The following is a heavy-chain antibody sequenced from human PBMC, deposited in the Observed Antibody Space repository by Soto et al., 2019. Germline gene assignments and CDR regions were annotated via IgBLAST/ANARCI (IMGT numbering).Heavy chain of an antibody. CDR1: GFTFSSYA. CDR3: ARDFWSSGWYPRGVIDY. Sequence: QVQLVESGGGVVQPGRSLRLSCAASGFTFSSYAMRWVRQAPGKGLEWVAVISYDGSNKYYADSVKGRFTISRDNSKNTLYLQMNSLRAEDTAVYYCARDFWSSGWYPRGVIDYWGQGTLVTVSS. D-gene: IGHD6-19*01. CDR2: ISYDGSNK. J-gene: IGHJ4*02. V-gene: IGHV3-30-3*01.